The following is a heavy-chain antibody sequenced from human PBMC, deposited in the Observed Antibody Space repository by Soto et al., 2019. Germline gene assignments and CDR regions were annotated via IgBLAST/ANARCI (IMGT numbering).Heavy chain of an antibody. CDR2: IYYSGST. D-gene: IGHD4-4*01. CDR1: GGSISSSSYY. V-gene: IGHV4-31*03. CDR3: ARVVTVTTNYFDY. J-gene: IGHJ4*02. Sequence: SETLSLTCTVSGGSISSSSYYWGWIRQHPGKGLEWIGCIYYSGSTYYNPSLKSRVTISADTSKNQFSLKLSSVTAADTAVYYCARVVTVTTNYFDYWGQGTLVTVSS.